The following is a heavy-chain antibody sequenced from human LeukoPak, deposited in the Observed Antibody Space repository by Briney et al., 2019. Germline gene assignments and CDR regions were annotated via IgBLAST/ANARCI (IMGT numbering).Heavy chain of an antibody. CDR1: GFTFGDYA. J-gene: IGHJ4*02. CDR2: IRSKAYGGTT. V-gene: IGHV3-49*03. D-gene: IGHD2-2*01. Sequence: GGSLRLSCTASGFTFGDYAMSWFRQAPGKGLEWVGFIRSKAYGGTTEYAASVKGRFTISRDDSKSIAYLQMNSLRAEDTAVYYCARNHQLIVVVPAATADYWGQGTLVTVSS. CDR3: ARNHQLIVVVPAATADY.